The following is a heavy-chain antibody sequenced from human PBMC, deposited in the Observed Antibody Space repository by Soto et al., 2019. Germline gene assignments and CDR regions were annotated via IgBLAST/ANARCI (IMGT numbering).Heavy chain of an antibody. CDR1: GYTITEIS. V-gene: IGHV1-24*01. D-gene: IGHD2-15*01. CDR3: ETFDCRGGSCYLDY. Sequence: VPVELSCKVSGYTITEISMHWVQQAPGKGLEWIGGFDPEDGETIYAQKFQGRVTMTEDTSTDTAYMELSSLRSEDTAVYYCETFDCRGGSCYLDYWGQGTLVTVS. CDR2: FDPEDGET. J-gene: IGHJ4*02.